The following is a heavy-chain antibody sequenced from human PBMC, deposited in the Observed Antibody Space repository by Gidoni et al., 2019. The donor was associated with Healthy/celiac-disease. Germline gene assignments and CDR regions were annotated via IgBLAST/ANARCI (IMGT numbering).Heavy chain of an antibody. J-gene: IGHJ4*02. CDR3: ARDWTRPGIAAAGLDY. CDR1: GFTFSRYE. D-gene: IGHD6-13*01. V-gene: IGHV3-48*03. Sequence: EVQLVESGGGLVQPGGSLRLSCAASGFTFSRYEMNWVRQAPGKGLEWVSYISSSGSTIYYADSVKGRFTISRDNAKNSLYLQMNSLRAEDTAVYYCARDWTRPGIAAAGLDYWGQGTLVTVSS. CDR2: ISSSGSTI.